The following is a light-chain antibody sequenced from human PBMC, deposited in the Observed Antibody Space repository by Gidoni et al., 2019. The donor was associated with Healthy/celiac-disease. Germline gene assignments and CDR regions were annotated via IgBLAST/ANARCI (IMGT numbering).Light chain of an antibody. CDR3: MQALQTSYT. CDR1: QSLLHSNGYSY. CDR2: LGS. V-gene: IGKV2-28*01. Sequence: DIVVTQSPLPLPVTPGEPASLSCRSSQSLLHSNGYSYSDWYLQKPGQSPQLLIYLGSTRASGVPDRFSGSGSGTDFTLKISRVEAEDVVVYYCMQALQTSYTFGQGTKLEIK. J-gene: IGKJ2*01.